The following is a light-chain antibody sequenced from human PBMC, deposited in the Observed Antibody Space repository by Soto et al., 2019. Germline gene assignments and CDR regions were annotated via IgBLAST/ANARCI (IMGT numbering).Light chain of an antibody. CDR2: DNN. V-gene: IGLV1-51*01. CDR3: ATWDSSLSAVV. J-gene: IGLJ2*01. CDR1: SSNIGSNY. Sequence: QSVLTRPPSVSAAPGQTVTISCSGSSSNIGSNYVSWYQQLPGTAPKLLIYDNNKRPPGIPDRFSGSKSDTSATLGITGLQAGDEADYYCATWDSSLSAVVFGGGTKLTVL.